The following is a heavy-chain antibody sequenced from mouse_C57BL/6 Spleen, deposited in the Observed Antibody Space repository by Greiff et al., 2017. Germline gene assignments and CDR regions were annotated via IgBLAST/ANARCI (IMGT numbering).Heavy chain of an antibody. D-gene: IGHD1-1*01. CDR2: IDPSDSET. CDR1: GYTFTSYW. J-gene: IGHJ1*03. V-gene: IGHV1-52*01. CDR3: ARNYGSSYVGYFDV. Sequence: QVQLQQSGAELVRPGSSVKLSCKASGYTFTSYWMHWVKQRPIQGLEWIGNIDPSDSETHYNQKFKDKATLTVDKSSSTAYMQLSSLTSEDSAVYDCARNYGSSYVGYFDVWGTGTTVTVSA.